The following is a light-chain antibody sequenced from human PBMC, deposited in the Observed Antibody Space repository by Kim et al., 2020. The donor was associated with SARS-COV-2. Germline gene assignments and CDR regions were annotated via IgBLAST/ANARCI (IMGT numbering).Light chain of an antibody. Sequence: GQGLPISCSGSSSNIGGNDVYWYRQLPGTAPKLLIYTDSQRPSGVPDRFSGSKSGTSASLAISGLRFEDEADYYCATWDDSLSGPVFGGGTQLTVL. CDR2: TDS. CDR3: ATWDDSLSGPV. V-gene: IGLV1-47*02. J-gene: IGLJ3*02. CDR1: SSNIGGND.